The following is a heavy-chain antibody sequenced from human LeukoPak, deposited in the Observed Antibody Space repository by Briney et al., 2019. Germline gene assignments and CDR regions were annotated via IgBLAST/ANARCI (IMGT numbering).Heavy chain of an antibody. D-gene: IGHD3-10*01. V-gene: IGHV1-2*06. Sequence: ASVKVSCKASGYTFTGYYMHWVRQAPGQGLEWMGRINPNSGGTNYAQKFQGRVTMTRDTSISTAYMELSRLRSDDTAVYYCARVRYGSGSYYSDYWGQGTLVTVSS. CDR2: INPNSGGT. CDR3: ARVRYGSGSYYSDY. CDR1: GYTFTGYY. J-gene: IGHJ4*02.